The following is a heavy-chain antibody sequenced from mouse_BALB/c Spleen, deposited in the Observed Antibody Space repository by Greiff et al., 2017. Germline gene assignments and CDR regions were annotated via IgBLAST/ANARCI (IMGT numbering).Heavy chain of an antibody. V-gene: IGHV7-3*02. D-gene: IGHD3-2*01. CDR2: IRNKANGYTT. J-gene: IGHJ2*01. CDR3: ARYHVLDSSGYIDY. Sequence: EVMLVESGGGLVQPGGSLRLSCATSGFTFTDYYMSWVRQPPGKALEWLGFIRNKANGYTTEYSASVKGRFTISRDNSQSILYLQMNTLRAEDSATYYCARYHVLDSSGYIDYWGQGTTLTVSS. CDR1: GFTFTDYY.